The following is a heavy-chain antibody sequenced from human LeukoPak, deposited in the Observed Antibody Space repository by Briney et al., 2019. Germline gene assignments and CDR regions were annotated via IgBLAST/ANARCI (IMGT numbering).Heavy chain of an antibody. D-gene: IGHD6-13*01. Sequence: PGGSLRLSCAASGFTFSSYAMSWVRQAPGKGLEWVSAISGSGGSTYYADSVKGRFTISRDNSKNTLYLQMNSLRAEDTAVYYCAAGYSSSLGAFDIWGQGTMVTVSS. CDR2: ISGSGGST. V-gene: IGHV3-23*01. CDR1: GFTFSSYA. CDR3: AAGYSSSLGAFDI. J-gene: IGHJ3*02.